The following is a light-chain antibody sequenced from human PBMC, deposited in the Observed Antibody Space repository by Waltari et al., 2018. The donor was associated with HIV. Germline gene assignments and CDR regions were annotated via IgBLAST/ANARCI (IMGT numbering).Light chain of an antibody. J-gene: IGKJ2*01. CDR3: QHYSNYSGYT. V-gene: IGKV1-5*03. Sequence: DIQMTQSPSTLSASVGDRVTITCRASQTLSRWLIWYQQKPGKAPKLLIYQASSLENGVPSRFGGSGFGTEFTLTISSLQPEDFATYYCQHYSNYSGYTFGQGTRLESK. CDR2: QAS. CDR1: QTLSRW.